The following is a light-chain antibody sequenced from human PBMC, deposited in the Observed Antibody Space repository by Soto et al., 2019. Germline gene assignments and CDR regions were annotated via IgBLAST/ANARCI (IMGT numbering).Light chain of an antibody. V-gene: IGKV1-39*01. CDR2: AAS. CDR1: QGISSY. J-gene: IGKJ1*01. CDR3: QQSYSTPT. Sequence: ILMTQSPSSLSASTGDRVTINCRASQGISSYLAWYQQKPGKAPKLLIYAASTLQSGVPSRFSGSGSGTDFTLTISSLQPEDFATYYCQQSYSTPTFGQGTKVDIK.